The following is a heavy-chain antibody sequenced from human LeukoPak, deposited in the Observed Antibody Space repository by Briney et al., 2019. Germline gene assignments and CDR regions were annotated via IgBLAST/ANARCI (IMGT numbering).Heavy chain of an antibody. D-gene: IGHD4-17*01. CDR2: IYHSGRT. J-gene: IGHJ6*02. V-gene: IGHV4-4*02. CDR1: GGSISSSNW. Sequence: SGTLSLTCAVSGGSISSSNWRGWVRQPPGKGLEWIGEIYHSGRTNYNPSLKSRATISVDKSKNQFSLKLSSVTAAATAVYYCARDFENGDYPYDHGIVVWGQRTTVTVS. CDR3: ARDFENGDYPYDHGIVV.